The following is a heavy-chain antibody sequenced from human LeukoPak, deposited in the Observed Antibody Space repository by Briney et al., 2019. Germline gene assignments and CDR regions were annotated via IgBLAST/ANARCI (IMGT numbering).Heavy chain of an antibody. D-gene: IGHD6-13*01. CDR3: ARVVGIAAAGLGDY. V-gene: IGHV3-9*01. J-gene: IGHJ4*02. CDR1: GFTFDDYA. Sequence: PGGSLRLSCAASGFTFDDYAMHWVRQAPGKGLEWVSGISWNSGSIGYADSVKGRFTISRDNAKNSLYLQMNSLRAEDTAVYYCARVVGIAAAGLGDYWGQGTLVTVSS. CDR2: ISWNSGSI.